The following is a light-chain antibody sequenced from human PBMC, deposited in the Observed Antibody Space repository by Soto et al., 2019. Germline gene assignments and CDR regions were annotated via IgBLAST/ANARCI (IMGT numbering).Light chain of an antibody. J-gene: IGLJ1*01. CDR2: DVN. CDR1: SSDVGSYNR. CDR3: NSYTTSSTYA. Sequence: QSALTQPASVSGSPGQSITIYCTGTSSDVGSYNRVSWYQQPPGTAPKLIIYDVNNRPSGVSNRFSGSKSGNTASLTISGLQTEDEADYYCNSYTTSSTYAFGTGTKLTVL. V-gene: IGLV2-14*01.